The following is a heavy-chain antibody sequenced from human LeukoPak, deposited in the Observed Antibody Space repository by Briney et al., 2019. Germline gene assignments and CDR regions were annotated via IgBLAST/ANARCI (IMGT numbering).Heavy chain of an antibody. CDR1: GGSISSYY. Sequence: SETLSLTCTVSGGSISSYYWSWIRQPPGKGLEWIGYIYTSGSTNYNPSLKSRVTISVDTSKNQFSLKLSSVTAADTAVYYCATGTIYMQFDYWGQGTLVTVSS. J-gene: IGHJ4*02. V-gene: IGHV4-4*09. D-gene: IGHD3-9*01. CDR3: ATGTIYMQFDY. CDR2: IYTSGST.